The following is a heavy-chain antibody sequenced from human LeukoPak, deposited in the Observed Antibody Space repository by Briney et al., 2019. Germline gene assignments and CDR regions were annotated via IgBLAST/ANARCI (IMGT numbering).Heavy chain of an antibody. CDR2: IYYSGST. V-gene: IGHV4-39*01. J-gene: IGHJ4*02. D-gene: IGHD3-10*01. CDR3: ARSSTGVRGVDEAFDY. Sequence: SETLSLTCTVSGGSISSSSYYWGWIRQPPGKGLEWIGSIYYSGSTYYNPSLKSRVTISVDTSKNQFSLKLSSVTAADTAVYYCARSSTGVRGVDEAFDYWGQGTLVTVSS. CDR1: GGSISSSSYY.